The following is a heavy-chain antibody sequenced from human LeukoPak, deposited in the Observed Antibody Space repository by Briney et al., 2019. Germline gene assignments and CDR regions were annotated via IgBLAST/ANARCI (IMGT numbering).Heavy chain of an antibody. V-gene: IGHV3-30*09. CDR2: ISYDGSIK. D-gene: IGHD6-19*01. Sequence: GGSLRLSCAASGFTFSNFAMNWVRQAPGKGLEWVAFISYDGSIKSYADSVKGRFAVSRDNPKNTLYLQMNSLRPEDTAFYYCAKSYDNGWYVCDYWGQGTLVTVSS. CDR1: GFTFSNFA. J-gene: IGHJ4*02. CDR3: AKSYDNGWYVCDY.